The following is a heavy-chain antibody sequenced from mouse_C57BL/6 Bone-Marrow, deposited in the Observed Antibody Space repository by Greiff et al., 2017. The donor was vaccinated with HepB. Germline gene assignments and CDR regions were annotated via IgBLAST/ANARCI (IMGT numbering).Heavy chain of an antibody. CDR1: GFTFTDYY. V-gene: IGHV7-3*01. CDR3: ARYEGDYAFYYFDY. CDR2: IRNKANGYTT. Sequence: EVKLVESGGGLVQPGGSLSLSCAASGFTFTDYYMSWVRQPPGKALEWLGFIRNKANGYTTEYSASVKGRFTISRDNSQSILYLQMNALRAEDSATYYCARYEGDYAFYYFDYWGQGTTLTVSS. D-gene: IGHD2-4*01. J-gene: IGHJ2*01.